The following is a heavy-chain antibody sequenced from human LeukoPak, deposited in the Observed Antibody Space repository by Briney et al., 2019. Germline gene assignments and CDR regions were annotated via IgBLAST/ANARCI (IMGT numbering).Heavy chain of an antibody. V-gene: IGHV1-46*01. Sequence: GASVKVSCKASGHTFTSYYMHWVRQAPGQGLEWMGIINPSGGSTSYAQKLQGRVTMTTDTSTSTAYMELRSLRSDDTAVYYCARESYLEIPVTHYGMDVWGQGTTVTVSS. CDR1: GHTFTSYY. J-gene: IGHJ6*02. CDR3: ARESYLEIPVTHYGMDV. D-gene: IGHD3-3*01. CDR2: INPSGGST.